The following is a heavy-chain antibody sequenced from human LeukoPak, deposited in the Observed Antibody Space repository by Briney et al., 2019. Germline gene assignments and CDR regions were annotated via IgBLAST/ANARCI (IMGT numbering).Heavy chain of an antibody. CDR3: ASYAWELHGVFDY. CDR1: GGTFSSYA. Sequence: SVKVSCEASGGTFSSYAISWVRQAPGQGLEWMGRIIPIFGTANYAQNFQGRVTITTDESTSTAYMELSSLRSEDTAVYYCASYAWELHGVFDYWGQGTLVTVS. J-gene: IGHJ4*02. CDR2: IIPIFGTA. D-gene: IGHD1-26*01. V-gene: IGHV1-69*05.